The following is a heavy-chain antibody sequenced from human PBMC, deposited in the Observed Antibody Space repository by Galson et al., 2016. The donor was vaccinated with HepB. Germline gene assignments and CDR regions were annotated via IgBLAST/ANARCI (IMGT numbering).Heavy chain of an antibody. CDR3: ARDRMAAAGYGPFDP. Sequence: SETLSLTCNVSGESITRSGYYWGWIRQPPGKGLEWIGEIYHSGSTNSNPTLKSRVTMSVDKSQNHFSLKLSSVTAADTAVYFCARDRMAAAGYGPFDPWGHGTLVTVSS. D-gene: IGHD6-13*01. CDR1: GESITRSGYY. J-gene: IGHJ5*02. CDR2: IYHSGST. V-gene: IGHV4-39*07.